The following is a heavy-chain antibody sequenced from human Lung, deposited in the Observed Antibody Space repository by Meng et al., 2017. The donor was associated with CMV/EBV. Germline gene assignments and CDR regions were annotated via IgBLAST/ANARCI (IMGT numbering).Heavy chain of an antibody. J-gene: IGHJ6*02. CDR2: VDSAGTGT. D-gene: IGHD1/OR15-1a*01. V-gene: IGHV3-74*01. Sequence: GGSXRLXCAASGFTFSRDWMHWVRQAPGKGLMWAARVDSAGTGTSYADSVKGRFTISRDNARNTLYLQMNSLRAEDTAVYYCAKDQQSPFSYYFYGMDVWXQGTTVTVSS. CDR1: GFTFSRDW. CDR3: AKDQQSPFSYYFYGMDV.